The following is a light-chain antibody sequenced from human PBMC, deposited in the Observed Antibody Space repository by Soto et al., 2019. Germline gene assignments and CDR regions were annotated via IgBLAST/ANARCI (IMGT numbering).Light chain of an antibody. CDR3: QQYNSYPGT. V-gene: IGKV1-5*03. CDR2: EAS. CDR1: QSIGSL. J-gene: IGKJ3*01. Sequence: DVQMTQSPSTLSASIGDRVTITCRASQSIGSLLAWYQKKPGKAPKLLIYEASSLESGVPSRLSGSGSGTEFTLTIGSLQPDDFATYYCQQYNSYPGTFGPGTRVDV.